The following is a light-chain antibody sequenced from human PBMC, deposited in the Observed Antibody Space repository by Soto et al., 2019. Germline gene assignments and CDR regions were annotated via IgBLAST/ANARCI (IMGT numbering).Light chain of an antibody. CDR3: QPYQTYSRT. CDR1: QSINTW. CDR2: DGS. J-gene: IGKJ1*01. V-gene: IGKV1-5*01. Sequence: DIQMTQSPSTVSASVGDRITITCRASQSINTWLAWYRQRPGEAPQLLISDGSTLAMVAPSRFSGCGSGTDSTLSLSRIQPDAVATCYCQPYQTYSRTFGQGTKVDVK.